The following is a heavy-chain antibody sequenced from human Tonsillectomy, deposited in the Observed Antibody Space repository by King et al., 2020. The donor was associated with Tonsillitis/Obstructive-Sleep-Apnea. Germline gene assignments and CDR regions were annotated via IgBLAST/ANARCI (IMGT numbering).Heavy chain of an antibody. CDR3: ARHHVEYSSSTSSSNDVFDC. D-gene: IGHD2-2*01. V-gene: IGHV5-51*01. Sequence: VQLVQSGTEVKKPGESLKISCKGSGYSFGNYWIVWVRQMPRKGLEWMGIIYPADSDTRYSPSFQGQVTISAEKSINTAYLQWSSLKASDTAMYYCARHHVEYSSSTSSSNDVFDCWGQGTLVTVSS. J-gene: IGHJ3*01. CDR1: GYSFGNYW. CDR2: IYPADSDT.